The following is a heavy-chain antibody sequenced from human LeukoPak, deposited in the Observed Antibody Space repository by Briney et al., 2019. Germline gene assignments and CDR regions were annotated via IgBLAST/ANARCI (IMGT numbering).Heavy chain of an antibody. V-gene: IGHV3-15*07. Sequence: GGSLRLSCAASGFTFSDAWMNWVRQAPGKGLEWVGRIKRKTEGGTTDYAAPVKGRFTISRDDSKNTLYLQMDSLKTEDTAFYYCTTGNFGPYWGQGTLVTVSS. CDR2: IKRKTEGGTT. CDR1: GFTFSDAW. CDR3: TTGNFGPY. J-gene: IGHJ4*02. D-gene: IGHD3-10*01.